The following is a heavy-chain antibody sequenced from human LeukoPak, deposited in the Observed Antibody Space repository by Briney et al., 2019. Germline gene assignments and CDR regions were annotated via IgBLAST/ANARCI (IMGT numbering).Heavy chain of an antibody. D-gene: IGHD6-19*01. CDR2: IKSKTDGGTT. CDR3: TTRGGDTRYSSGWYVRPFDY. CDR1: GFTFSNAW. V-gene: IGHV3-15*01. J-gene: IGHJ4*02. Sequence: PGGPLRLSCAASGFTFSNAWMSWVRQAPGKGLEWVGRIKSKTDGGTTDYAAPVKGRFTISRDDLKNTLYMQINSLKTEDTAVYYCTTRGGDTRYSSGWYVRPFDYWGQGTLVTVSS.